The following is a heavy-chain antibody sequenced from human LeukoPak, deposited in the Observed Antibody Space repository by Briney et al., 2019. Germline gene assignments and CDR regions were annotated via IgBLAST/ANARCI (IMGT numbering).Heavy chain of an antibody. CDR1: GGSFSGYY. CDR2: INHSGGT. Sequence: SETLSLTCAVYGGSFSGYYWSWIRQPPGKGLEGIGEINHSGGTNYNPSLKSRVTISVDTSKNQFSLKLSSVTAADTAVYYCARARTTVTTYQFDYWGQGTLVTVSS. D-gene: IGHD4-17*01. CDR3: ARARTTVTTYQFDY. J-gene: IGHJ4*02. V-gene: IGHV4-34*01.